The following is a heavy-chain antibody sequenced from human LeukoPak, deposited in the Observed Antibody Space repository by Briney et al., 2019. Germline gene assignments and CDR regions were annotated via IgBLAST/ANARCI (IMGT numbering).Heavy chain of an antibody. CDR2: ISSSSSYI. CDR1: GFTFSSYS. D-gene: IGHD4-11*01. V-gene: IGHV3-21*01. CDR3: ARGHSNYGDYFDY. Sequence: GGSLRLSCAASGFTFSSYSINWVRQAPGKGLEWVSSISSSSSYIYYADSVKGRFTISRDNAKSSLSLQMNSLRAEDTAVYYCARGHSNYGDYFDYWGQGTLVTVSS. J-gene: IGHJ4*02.